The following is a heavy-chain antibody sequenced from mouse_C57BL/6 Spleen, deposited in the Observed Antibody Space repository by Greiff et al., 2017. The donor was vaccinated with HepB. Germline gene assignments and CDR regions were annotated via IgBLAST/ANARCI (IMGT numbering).Heavy chain of an antibody. V-gene: IGHV5-4*01. CDR2: ISDGGSYT. D-gene: IGHD2-4*01. J-gene: IGHJ2*01. CDR3: ARDDYEYFDY. Sequence: EVHLVESGGGLVKPGGSLKLSCAASGFTFSSYAMSWVRQTPEKRLEWVATISDGGSYTYYPDNVKGRFTISRDNAKNNLYLQMSHLKSEDTAMYYCARDDYEYFDYWGQGTTLTVSS. CDR1: GFTFSSYA.